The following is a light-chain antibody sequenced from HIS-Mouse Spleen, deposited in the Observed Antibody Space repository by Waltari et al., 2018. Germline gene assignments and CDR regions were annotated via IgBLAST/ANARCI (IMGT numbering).Light chain of an antibody. Sequence: QSVLTQPPSASGTPGQRVTISCSGSSSNIGSNYVYWYQQLPGTAPKLLSSRNNRRPSGVPDRFSGSKSGTSASLAISGLRSEDEADYYCAAWDDSLSGWVFGGGTKLTVL. J-gene: IGLJ3*02. V-gene: IGLV1-47*01. CDR2: RNN. CDR1: SSNIGSNY. CDR3: AAWDDSLSGWV.